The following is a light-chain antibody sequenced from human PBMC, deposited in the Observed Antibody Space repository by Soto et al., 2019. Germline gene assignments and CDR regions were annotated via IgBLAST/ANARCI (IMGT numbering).Light chain of an antibody. V-gene: IGKV1-9*01. CDR2: AAS. CDR3: QRLQT. CDR1: QGISSY. J-gene: IGKJ1*01. Sequence: DIQLTQSPSFLSASVGDRVTITCRASQGISSYLAWYQQKPGTAPKLLIFAASTLQSGVPSRFSGSGSGTEFTLTINNLQPEDLATYYCQRLQTFGQGTRVEIK.